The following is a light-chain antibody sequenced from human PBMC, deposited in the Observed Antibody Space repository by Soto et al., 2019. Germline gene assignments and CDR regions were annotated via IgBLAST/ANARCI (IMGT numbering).Light chain of an antibody. J-gene: IGLJ1*01. V-gene: IGLV1-36*01. CDR1: SSNIGNNA. CDR2: YDD. CDR3: AAWDDSLNGPV. Sequence: QSVLTQPPSVSEAPRQRVTISCSGSSSNIGNNAVNWYQQLPGKAPKLLIYYDDLLPSGVSDRFSGSKSGTSASLAISGLQYADEADYYCAAWDDSLNGPVFGTGTKLTV.